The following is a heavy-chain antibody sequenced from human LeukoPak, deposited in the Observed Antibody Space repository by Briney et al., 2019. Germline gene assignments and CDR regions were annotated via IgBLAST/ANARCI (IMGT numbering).Heavy chain of an antibody. J-gene: IGHJ4*02. D-gene: IGHD2-15*01. CDR2: IYYSGST. CDR1: GGSISSSSYY. Sequence: SETLSLTCTVSGGSISSSSYYWGWIRQSPGKGLEWIGSIYYSGSTYYNPSLKSRVTISVDTSKNQFSLKLSSVTAADTAVYYCARTYILGYCNSDSCHFDYWGQGTLVTVSS. V-gene: IGHV4-39*07. CDR3: ARTYILGYCNSDSCHFDY.